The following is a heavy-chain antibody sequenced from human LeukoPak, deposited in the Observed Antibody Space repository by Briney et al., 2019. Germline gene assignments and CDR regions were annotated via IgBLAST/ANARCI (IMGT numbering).Heavy chain of an antibody. V-gene: IGHV3-21*01. CDR2: ISSSSCYI. CDR1: GFTFSSYS. CDR3: ASRTSYGDYSLNWFDP. J-gene: IGHJ5*02. Sequence: PGGSLRLSCAASGFTFSSYSMNWVRQAPGKGPEWVSSISSSSCYIYYADSVKGRFTISRDNAKNSLYLQMNSLRAEDTAVYYCASRTSYGDYSLNWFDPWGQGTLVTVSS. D-gene: IGHD4-17*01.